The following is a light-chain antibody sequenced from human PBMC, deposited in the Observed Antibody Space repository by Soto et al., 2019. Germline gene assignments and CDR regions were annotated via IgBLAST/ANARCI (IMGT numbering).Light chain of an antibody. CDR2: EVS. V-gene: IGLV2-14*01. CDR1: SSDFGDYDY. Sequence: QSVLTQPASVSGSPGQSITISCTGTSSDFGDYDYVSWYLQHPGKVPKLMIYEVSNRPSGVSNRFAGSKSGNTASLTISGLQAEDEADYCCSSYTGSSTLVFGTGTKVTVL. CDR3: SSYTGSSTLV. J-gene: IGLJ1*01.